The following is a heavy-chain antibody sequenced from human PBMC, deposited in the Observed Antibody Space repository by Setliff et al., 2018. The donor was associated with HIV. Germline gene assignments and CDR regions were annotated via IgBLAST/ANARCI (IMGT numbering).Heavy chain of an antibody. CDR2: INHSGTR. D-gene: IGHD3-16*01. V-gene: IGHV4-34*01. CDR1: DGSFSGYY. CDR3: ATLGLVFPGAFDV. Sequence: NPSETLSLTCAVYDGSFSGYYWSWIRQPPGKGLEWIGEINHSGTRSYNPSLKRRVTVSIDRSKNHFSLELASVTAADTAVYYCATLGLVFPGAFDVWGQGTVVTVSS. J-gene: IGHJ3*01.